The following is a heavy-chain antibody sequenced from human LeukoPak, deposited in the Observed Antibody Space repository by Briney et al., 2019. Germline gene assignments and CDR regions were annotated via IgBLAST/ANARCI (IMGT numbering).Heavy chain of an antibody. CDR1: GFTFSSYS. CDR2: ISSSSSTI. J-gene: IGHJ3*02. Sequence: PGGSLRLSCEASGFTFSSYSMNWVRQAPGKGLEWVSYISSSSSTIYYADSVKGRFTISRDNAKNSLYLQMNSLRAEDTAVYYCARKMGGSTEGSIWGQETMVTVSS. CDR3: ARKMGGSTEGSI. D-gene: IGHD1-7*01. V-gene: IGHV3-48*01.